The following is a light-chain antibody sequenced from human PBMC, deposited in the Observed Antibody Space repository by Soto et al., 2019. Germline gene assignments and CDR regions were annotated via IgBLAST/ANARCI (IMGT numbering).Light chain of an antibody. Sequence: EIVLTQSPGTLSLSPGERATLSCRASQSVGSYLAWYQQKPGQTPRLLIYDASNRATDIPAKFSGSGSGTDFTLTISSLEPEDFAIYYCQQRSNWPVTLGQGTRVEIK. CDR2: DAS. CDR1: QSVGSY. CDR3: QQRSNWPVT. J-gene: IGKJ1*01. V-gene: IGKV3-11*01.